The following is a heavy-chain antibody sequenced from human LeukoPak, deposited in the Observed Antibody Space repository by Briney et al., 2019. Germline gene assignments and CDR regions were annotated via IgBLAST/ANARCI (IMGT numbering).Heavy chain of an antibody. J-gene: IGHJ4*02. V-gene: IGHV3-74*01. CDR3: AKSVVVAAAFDY. Sequence: GGSLRLSCAASRFTFSNYWMHWVRQAPGKGLVWVSRIYNDGSSTSYADSVKGRFTISRDNAKNTLYLQMNSLRAEDTAVYYCAKSVVVAAAFDYWGQGTLVTVSS. CDR2: IYNDGSST. CDR1: RFTFSNYW. D-gene: IGHD2-15*01.